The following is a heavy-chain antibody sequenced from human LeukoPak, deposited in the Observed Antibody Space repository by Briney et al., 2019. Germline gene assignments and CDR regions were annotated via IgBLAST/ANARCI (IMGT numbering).Heavy chain of an antibody. V-gene: IGHV3-15*01. J-gene: IGHJ4*02. D-gene: IGHD1-7*01. CDR2: IKSKKDGGTI. CDR1: GFTFSNAW. CDR3: ATSRTFDY. Sequence: GGSLRLSCGVSGFTFSNAWMSWVRQAPGKGLEWVGRIKSKKDGGTIDYAAPVKGRFTISRDNAENSLYLQMNSLRAEDTAVYYCATSRTFDYWGQETLVTVSS.